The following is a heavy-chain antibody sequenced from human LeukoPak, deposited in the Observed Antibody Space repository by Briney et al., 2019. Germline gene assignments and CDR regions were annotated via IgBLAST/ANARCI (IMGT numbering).Heavy chain of an antibody. V-gene: IGHV4-59*01. J-gene: IGHJ4*02. CDR3: ARCCSSNSCYCVDY. CDR2: IYYSGST. D-gene: IGHD2-2*01. CDR1: GGSISSYY. Sequence: SETLSLTCTVSGGSISSYYWSWIRQPPGKGLEGIGYIYYSGSTNYNPSLKSRVTISVDTSKNKFSLKLSSVTAADMAVYYCARCCSSNSCYCVDYWGQGTLVTVSS.